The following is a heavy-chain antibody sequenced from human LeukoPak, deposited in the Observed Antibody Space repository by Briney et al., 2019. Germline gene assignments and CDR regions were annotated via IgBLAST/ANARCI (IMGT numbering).Heavy chain of an antibody. Sequence: PGGSLRLSCAASGFTFSSYAMNWVRQAPGKGLDWVSSVSTGGYTYYANSVKGWFTTSRDNSKNTLYLQMNSLSAEDTAIYYCAKGHSSGWLPAHWGQGTLVTVSS. CDR2: VSTGGYT. CDR3: AKGHSSGWLPAH. D-gene: IGHD6-19*01. J-gene: IGHJ4*02. V-gene: IGHV3-23*01. CDR1: GFTFSSYA.